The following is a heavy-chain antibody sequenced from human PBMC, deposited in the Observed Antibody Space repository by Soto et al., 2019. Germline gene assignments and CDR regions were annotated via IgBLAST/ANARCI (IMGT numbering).Heavy chain of an antibody. CDR3: ARDPKRGVVAATGRDWFDP. D-gene: IGHD2-15*01. Sequence: QVQLVQSGAEVKKPGSSVKVSCKASGGTFSSYAISWVRQAPGQGLEWMGGIIPIFGTANYAQKFQGRVTITADKSTSTAYMELSSLRSEDTAVYYCARDPKRGVVAATGRDWFDPWGQGTLVTVSS. CDR1: GGTFSSYA. CDR2: IIPIFGTA. J-gene: IGHJ5*02. V-gene: IGHV1-69*06.